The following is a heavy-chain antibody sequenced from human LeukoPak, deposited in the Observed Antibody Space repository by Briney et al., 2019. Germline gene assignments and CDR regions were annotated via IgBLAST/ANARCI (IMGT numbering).Heavy chain of an antibody. V-gene: IGHV3-48*04. CDR2: ISSSRSTI. J-gene: IGHJ6*03. D-gene: IGHD6-13*01. Sequence: GGSLRLSCAASGFTFSSYNMNWVRQAPGKGLEWVSYISSSRSTIYYADSVKGRFTISRDNAKNSLYLQMNSLRAEDTAVYYCARRGSSWYYYYYYMDVWGKGTTVTVSS. CDR3: ARRGSSWYYYYYYMDV. CDR1: GFTFSSYN.